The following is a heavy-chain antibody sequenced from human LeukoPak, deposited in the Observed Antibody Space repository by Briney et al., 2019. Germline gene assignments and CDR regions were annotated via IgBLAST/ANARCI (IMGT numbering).Heavy chain of an antibody. CDR3: AKKSEYYFDY. D-gene: IGHD3-10*01. Sequence: GGSLRLSCAASGFIFSRDSMNWVRQAPGKGLEWVAYINGGGSPIYYADSVRGRFTISRDNAKNSLYLQMNSLRAGDTAVYYCAKKSEYYFDYWGQGTLVTVSS. CDR2: INGGGSPI. V-gene: IGHV3-48*01. CDR1: GFIFSRDS. J-gene: IGHJ4*02.